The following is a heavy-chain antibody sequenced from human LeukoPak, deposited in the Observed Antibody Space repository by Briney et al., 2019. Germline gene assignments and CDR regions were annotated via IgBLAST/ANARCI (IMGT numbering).Heavy chain of an antibody. CDR3: ARGITMVRGVIMSPVGYFDY. D-gene: IGHD3-10*01. V-gene: IGHV1-8*01. Sequence: ASVKVSCKASGYTFTSYDINWVRQATGQGLEWMGWMNPNSGNTGYAQKFQGRVTMTRNTSISTAYMELSSLRAEDTAVYYCARGITMVRGVIMSPVGYFDYWGQGTLVTVST. CDR1: GYTFTSYD. J-gene: IGHJ4*02. CDR2: MNPNSGNT.